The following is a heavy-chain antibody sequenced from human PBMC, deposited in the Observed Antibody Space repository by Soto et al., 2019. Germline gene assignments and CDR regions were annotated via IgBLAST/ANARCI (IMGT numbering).Heavy chain of an antibody. Sequence: GSLRLSCAASGFTFSSYSMNWVRQAPGKGLEWVSSISSSSSYIYYADSVKGRFTISRDNAKNSLYLQMNSLRAEDTAVYYCARGPDSSSWLQYYYYYYYMDVWGKGTTVTVSS. D-gene: IGHD6-13*01. CDR2: ISSSSSYI. CDR1: GFTFSSYS. J-gene: IGHJ6*03. CDR3: ARGPDSSSWLQYYYYYYYMDV. V-gene: IGHV3-21*01.